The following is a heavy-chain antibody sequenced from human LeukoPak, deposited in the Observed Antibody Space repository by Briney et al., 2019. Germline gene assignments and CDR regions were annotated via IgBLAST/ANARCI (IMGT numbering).Heavy chain of an antibody. CDR1: GGTFSSYA. Sequence: SVKVSCKASGGTFSSYAISWVRQAPGQGLEWMGRIIPILGIANYAQKFQGRVTITADKSTSTAYMELSSLRSEDTAVYYCARGRSDPVMFLIASNYYCGMDVWGQGTTVTVSS. CDR3: ARGRSDPVMFLIASNYYCGMDV. CDR2: IIPILGIA. D-gene: IGHD3-10*02. J-gene: IGHJ6*02. V-gene: IGHV1-69*04.